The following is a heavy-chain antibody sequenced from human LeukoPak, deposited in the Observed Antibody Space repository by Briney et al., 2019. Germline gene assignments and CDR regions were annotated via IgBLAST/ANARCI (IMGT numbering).Heavy chain of an antibody. V-gene: IGHV3-7*01. CDR2: INQDASKK. Sequence: GGSLRLSCAPSGFTFSNYWMGWVRQAPGKGLEWVANINQDASKKSYVDSVKGRFTISRDNAQNSLYLQMNSLRVEDTAVYYCVSWGITATVDCWGQGTLVTVSS. CDR3: VSWGITATVDC. CDR1: GFTFSNYW. D-gene: IGHD1-26*01. J-gene: IGHJ4*02.